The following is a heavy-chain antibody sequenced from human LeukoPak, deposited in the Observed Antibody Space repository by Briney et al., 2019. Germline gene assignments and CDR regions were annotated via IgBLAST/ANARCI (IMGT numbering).Heavy chain of an antibody. J-gene: IGHJ5*02. CDR1: GGSIRGYY. CDR2: INQNAGT. V-gene: IGHV4-34*01. CDR3: ARGRTRLSWLDP. Sequence: PSETLSLTCAVSGGSIRGYYWSWVRQPPGKGLEWIGDINQNAGTDYNPSLKSRVTMSIDSSKNQISLNVTAATAADTAIYYCARGRTRLSWLDPWGQGTLVTVSS. D-gene: IGHD6-6*01.